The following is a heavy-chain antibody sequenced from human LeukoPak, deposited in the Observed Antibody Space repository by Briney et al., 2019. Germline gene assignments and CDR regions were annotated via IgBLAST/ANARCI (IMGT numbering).Heavy chain of an antibody. CDR1: GGSISNYY. CDR3: ASTLDEAEDAFDI. CDR2: IYSSGTT. Sequence: PSETLSLTCTVSGGSISNYYWSWVRQPPGKGLEWIAYIYSSGTTNYNPSLKGRVTISVDTSKNQFSLKLSSVTAADTAVYYCASTLDEAEDAFDIWGQGTMVTVSS. J-gene: IGHJ3*02. D-gene: IGHD6-6*01. V-gene: IGHV4-59*08.